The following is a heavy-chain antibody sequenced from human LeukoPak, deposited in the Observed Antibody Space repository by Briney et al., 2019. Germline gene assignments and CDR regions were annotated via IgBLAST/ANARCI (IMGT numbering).Heavy chain of an antibody. CDR1: GYTFTSYD. CDR3: ARGLQRTLFWSGLAWPPFGTNDAFDI. CDR2: MNPNSGNT. V-gene: IGHV1-8*03. Sequence: ASVKVSCKASGYTFTSYDINWVRQATGQGLEWMGWMNPNSGNTGYAQKFQGRVTITRNTSISTAYMELSSLRSEDTAVYYCARGLQRTLFWSGLAWPPFGTNDAFDIWGQGTMVTVSS. J-gene: IGHJ3*02. D-gene: IGHD3-3*01.